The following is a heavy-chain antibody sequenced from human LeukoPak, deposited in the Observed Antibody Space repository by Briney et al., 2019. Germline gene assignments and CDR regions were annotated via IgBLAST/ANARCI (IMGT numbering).Heavy chain of an antibody. CDR3: ARVVELGVSTLPGSLGVSDS. CDR2: IRSNTYRRTS. Sequence: PGRSLRLSCTGSGYRFHHYAISWVRQAPGQGLEWVGFIRSNTYRRTSPYAASVRGTFTISRDDSRNIAYVQMNSLQTEDTGVYYCARVVELGVSTLPGSLGVSDSCGQGTLVTVSS. V-gene: IGHV3-49*04. CDR1: GYRFHHYA. D-gene: IGHD1-26*01. J-gene: IGHJ4*02.